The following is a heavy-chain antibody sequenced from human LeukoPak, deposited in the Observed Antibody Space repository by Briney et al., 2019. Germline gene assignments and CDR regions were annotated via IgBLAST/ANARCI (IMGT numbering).Heavy chain of an antibody. CDR2: ISGSGGST. CDR1: GFTFSSYV. V-gene: IGHV3-23*01. Sequence: GGSLRLPCAASGFTFSSYVMSWVRQAPGKGLEWVSAISGSGGSTYYADSVKDRFTISRDNSKNTLYLQMNSLRAEDTAVYYCAKEVLGLSSSWYAYSNNWFDPWGQGTLVTVSS. J-gene: IGHJ5*02. D-gene: IGHD6-13*01. CDR3: AKEVLGLSSSWYAYSNNWFDP.